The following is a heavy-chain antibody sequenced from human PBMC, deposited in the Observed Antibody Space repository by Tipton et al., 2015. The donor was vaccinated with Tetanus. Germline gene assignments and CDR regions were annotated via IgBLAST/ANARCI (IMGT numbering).Heavy chain of an antibody. J-gene: IGHJ4*02. Sequence: SLRLPCAASGFAVSSNYMNWVRQAPGKGLEWVSVIYSGGSTYYADSVKGRFTISRDNSKNTLYLQMNSLRVEDTAVYYCARARGVAVAGGDYWGQGTLVTVSS. CDR3: ARARGVAVAGGDY. D-gene: IGHD6-19*01. CDR1: GFAVSSNY. CDR2: IYSGGST. V-gene: IGHV3-66*01.